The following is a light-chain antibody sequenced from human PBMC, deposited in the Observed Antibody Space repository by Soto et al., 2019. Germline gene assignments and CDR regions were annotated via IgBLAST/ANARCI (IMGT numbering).Light chain of an antibody. CDR2: DVS. CDR1: SSDVGGYNY. V-gene: IGLV2-14*01. CDR3: SSYTSSSTLV. J-gene: IGLJ2*01. Sequence: VLTQPASVSGSPGQSITISCTGTSSDVGGYNYVSWYQQHPGKAPKLMIYDVSNRPSGVSNRFSGSKSGNTASLTISGLQAEDEADYYCSSYTSSSTLVFGGGTKVTVL.